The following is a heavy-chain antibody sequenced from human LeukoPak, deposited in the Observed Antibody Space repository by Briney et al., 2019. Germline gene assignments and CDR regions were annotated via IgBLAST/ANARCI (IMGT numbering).Heavy chain of an antibody. V-gene: IGHV1-18*01. CDR3: ARSTVTPRGAFDI. CDR2: ISAYNGNT. J-gene: IGHJ3*02. CDR1: GGTFSSYA. Sequence: ASVKVSCKASGGTFSSYAISWVRQAPGQGLEWMGWISAYNGNTNYAQKLQGRVTMTTDTSTSTAYMELRSLRSDDTAVYYCARSTVTPRGAFDIWGQGTMVTVSS. D-gene: IGHD4-17*01.